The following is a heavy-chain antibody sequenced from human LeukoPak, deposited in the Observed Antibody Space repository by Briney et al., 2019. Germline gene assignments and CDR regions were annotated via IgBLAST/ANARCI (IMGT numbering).Heavy chain of an antibody. Sequence: SETLSLTCTVSDGSISNSTYYWGWIRQPPGKGLEWIGNIYYSGSTYFNPSLKSRVTISVDTSKNQFSLKLSSVTAADTAVYYCARDTATGGWYFDLWGRGTLVTVSS. J-gene: IGHJ2*01. CDR1: DGSISNSTYY. D-gene: IGHD4-17*01. CDR3: ARDTATGGWYFDL. V-gene: IGHV4-39*07. CDR2: IYYSGST.